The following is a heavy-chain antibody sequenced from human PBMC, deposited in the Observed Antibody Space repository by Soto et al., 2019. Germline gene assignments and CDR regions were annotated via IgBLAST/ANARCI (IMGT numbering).Heavy chain of an antibody. CDR1: GFTFSSYA. D-gene: IGHD3-3*01. V-gene: IGHV3-23*01. CDR2: IRGSGGST. CDR3: AKVSGHITIFGVVIDPTNWFDP. J-gene: IGHJ5*02. Sequence: PGGSLRLSCAASGFTFSSYAMSWVRQAPGKGLEWGSAIRGSGGSTYYADSCKGRFTISRDNSKNTLYLQMNSQRAEDTAVYYCAKVSGHITIFGVVIDPTNWFDPWGQGTLVTVS.